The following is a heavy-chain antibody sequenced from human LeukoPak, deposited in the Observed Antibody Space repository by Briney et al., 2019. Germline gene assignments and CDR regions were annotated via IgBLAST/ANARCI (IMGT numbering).Heavy chain of an antibody. V-gene: IGHV3-23*01. J-gene: IGHJ6*02. D-gene: IGHD3-22*01. CDR3: AKELYYYDSSGLGLSYGMDV. Sequence: GGSLRLSCTASGFIFSSNGMSWVRQAPGKGLEWVSAISGSGGSTYYADSVKGRFTISRDNSKNTLYLQMNSLRAEDTAVYYCAKELYYYDSSGLGLSYGMDVWGQGTTVTVSS. CDR2: ISGSGGST. CDR1: GFIFSSNG.